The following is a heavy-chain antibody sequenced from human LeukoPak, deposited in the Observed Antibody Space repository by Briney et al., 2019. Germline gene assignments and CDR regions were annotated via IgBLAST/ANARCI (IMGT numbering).Heavy chain of an antibody. CDR1: GFTFSTYA. Sequence: PGGSLRLSCAASGFTFSTYAMSWVRQAPEKGLEWVSTISGSGSSTYYADSVKGRFTISRDNSKNTLYLQMNSLRVEDTAVYYCAKDPPEGAYCGGDCFPFRFDPWGQGTLVTVSS. J-gene: IGHJ5*02. V-gene: IGHV3-23*01. CDR3: AKDPPEGAYCGGDCFPFRFDP. CDR2: ISGSGSST. D-gene: IGHD2-21*01.